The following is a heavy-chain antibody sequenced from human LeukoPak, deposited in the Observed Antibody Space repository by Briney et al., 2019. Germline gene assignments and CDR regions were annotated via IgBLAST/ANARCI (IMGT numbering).Heavy chain of an antibody. CDR1: GYTLTELS. CDR2: FDPEDGET. D-gene: IGHD1-26*01. V-gene: IGHV1-24*01. CDR3: ATDLPAFVEWELLGDAFDI. J-gene: IGHJ3*02. Sequence: ASVKVSRKVSGYTLTELSMHWVRQAPGKGLEWMGGFDPEDGETIYAQKFQGRVTMTEDTSTDTAYMELSSLRSEDTAVYYCATDLPAFVEWELLGDAFDIWGQGTMVTVSS.